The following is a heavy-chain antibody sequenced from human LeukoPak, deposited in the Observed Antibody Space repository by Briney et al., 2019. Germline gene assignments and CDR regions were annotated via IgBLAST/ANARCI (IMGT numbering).Heavy chain of an antibody. CDR2: INPNSGGT. CDR3: ARGRHSDWNYFPLDY. CDR1: GYTFTGYY. J-gene: IGHJ4*02. D-gene: IGHD1-7*01. Sequence: ASVKVSCKASGYTFTGYYMHWVRQAPGQGLEWMGRINPNSGGTNYAQKFQGRVTMTRDTSISTAYMELSRLRSDDTAVYYCARGRHSDWNYFPLDYWGQGTLVTVSS. V-gene: IGHV1-2*06.